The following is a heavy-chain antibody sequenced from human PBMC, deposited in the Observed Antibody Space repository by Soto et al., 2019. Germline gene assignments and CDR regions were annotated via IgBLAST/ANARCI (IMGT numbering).Heavy chain of an antibody. CDR2: IYYLGST. CDR1: GGSMSEYF. D-gene: IGHD3-10*01. J-gene: IGHJ4*01. Sequence: SETLSLTCSVSGGSMSEYFWSWIRQSPGKGLGWIGYIYYLGSTDYNPSLKSRVTISVDTSKRQFSLRLTSVTAADTAVYYCARDGYDGSGNSVNHYLDYWGRGTLVTVSS. CDR3: ARDGYDGSGNSVNHYLDY. V-gene: IGHV4-59*01.